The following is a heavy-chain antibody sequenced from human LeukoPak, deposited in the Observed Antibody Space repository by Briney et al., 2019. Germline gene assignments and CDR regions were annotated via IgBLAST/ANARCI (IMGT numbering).Heavy chain of an antibody. V-gene: IGHV3-30*02. J-gene: IGHJ6*03. CDR2: IRYDGSNK. CDR3: AKDIAVSGIYYYYYMDV. Sequence: PGGSLRLSCAASGFTFSSYGMHWVRQAPGKGLERVAFIRYDGSNKYYADSVKGRFTISRDNSKNTLYLQMNSLRAEDTAVYYCAKDIAVSGIYYYYYMDVWGKGTTVTVSS. CDR1: GFTFSSYG. D-gene: IGHD6-19*01.